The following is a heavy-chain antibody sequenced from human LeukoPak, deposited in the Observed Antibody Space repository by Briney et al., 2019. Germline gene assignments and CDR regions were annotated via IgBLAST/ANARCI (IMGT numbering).Heavy chain of an antibody. CDR3: ARVESPTGPLDP. CDR2: IIPIFGTA. CDR1: GGTFSSYA. Sequence: SVMVSCKASGGTFSSYAISWVRQAPGQGLEWMGGIIPIFGTANYAQKFQGRVTITTDESTSTAYMELSSLRSEDTAVYYCARVESPTGPLDPWGQGTLVTVSS. D-gene: IGHD1-14*01. J-gene: IGHJ5*02. V-gene: IGHV1-69*05.